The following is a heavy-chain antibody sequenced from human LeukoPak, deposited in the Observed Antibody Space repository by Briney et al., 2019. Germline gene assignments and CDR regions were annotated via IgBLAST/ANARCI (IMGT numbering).Heavy chain of an antibody. D-gene: IGHD1-26*01. CDR3: ASAPPSGGATGYYFDY. Sequence: GASVKVSCKASGGTFSSYAISWVRQAPGQGLEWMGGIIPIFGTANYAQKFQGRVTITADESTSTAYMELSSLRSEDTAVYYCASAPPSGGATGYYFDYWGQGTLVTVSS. CDR1: GGTFSSYA. V-gene: IGHV1-69*13. CDR2: IIPIFGTA. J-gene: IGHJ4*02.